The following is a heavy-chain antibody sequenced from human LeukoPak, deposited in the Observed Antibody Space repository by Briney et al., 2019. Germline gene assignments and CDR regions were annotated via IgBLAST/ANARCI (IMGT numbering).Heavy chain of an antibody. CDR2: IKHDGSEK. D-gene: IGHD6-13*01. J-gene: IGHJ4*02. V-gene: IGHV3-7*01. Sequence: GGSLRLSCAASGFTFSSHWMTWVRQAPGKGLEWVANIKHDGSEKYYVDSVKGRFTISRDNAKNSLYLQMNSLRAEDTAVYYCAREYSSSWDFDYWGQGTLVAISS. CDR3: AREYSSSWDFDY. CDR1: GFTFSSHW.